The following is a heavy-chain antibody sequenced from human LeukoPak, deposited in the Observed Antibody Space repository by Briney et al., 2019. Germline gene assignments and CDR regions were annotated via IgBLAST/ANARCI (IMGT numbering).Heavy chain of an antibody. CDR2: INPNSGGT. Sequence: ASVKVSCKASGYTFTGYYMHWVRQAPGQGLEWMGWINPNSGGTNYAQKFQGRVTMTRDTSISTAYMELSRLRSDDTAVYYCATFSDIVLTPALVGQFWGQGALVTVSS. V-gene: IGHV1-2*02. D-gene: IGHD2-8*01. CDR1: GYTFTGYY. CDR3: ATFSDIVLTPALVGQF. J-gene: IGHJ4*02.